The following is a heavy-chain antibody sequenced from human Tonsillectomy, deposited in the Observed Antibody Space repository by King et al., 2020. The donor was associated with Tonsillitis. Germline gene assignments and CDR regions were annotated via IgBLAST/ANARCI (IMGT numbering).Heavy chain of an antibody. CDR2: ISADGTKT. Sequence: VQLVESGGGLVQPGGSLRLSCAASGFTFSIYAMSWVRQAPGKGLEWVSTISADGTKTYYADSVKGRFIISRDNSKNTLNLQMNSLRVEDTAVLYCASIAVRGGIWGQGTMVTVSS. J-gene: IGHJ3*02. CDR1: GFTFSIYA. D-gene: IGHD3-10*01. CDR3: ASIAVRGGI. V-gene: IGHV3-23*04.